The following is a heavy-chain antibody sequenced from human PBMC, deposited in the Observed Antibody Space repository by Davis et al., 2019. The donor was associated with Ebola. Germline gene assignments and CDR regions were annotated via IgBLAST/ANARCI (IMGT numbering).Heavy chain of an antibody. V-gene: IGHV1-2*02. CDR2: INPNSGGT. CDR1: GYTFTGYY. Sequence: ASVKVSCKDSGYTFTGYYMHWVRQAPGQGLEWMGWINPNSGGTNYAQKFQGRVTMTRDTSISTAYMELSRLRSDDTAVYYCARDRGIVVVPAYYGMDVWGQGTTVTVSS. CDR3: ARDRGIVVVPAYYGMDV. D-gene: IGHD2-2*01. J-gene: IGHJ6*02.